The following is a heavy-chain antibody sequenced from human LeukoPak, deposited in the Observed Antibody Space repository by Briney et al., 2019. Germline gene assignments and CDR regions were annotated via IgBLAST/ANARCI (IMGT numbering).Heavy chain of an antibody. V-gene: IGHV4-59*01. J-gene: IGHJ3*02. CDR1: GGSISSYY. CDR3: AGTRPFDAFDI. CDR2: IYYSGST. Sequence: SETLSLTCTVSGGSISSYYWSWIRQPPGKGLEWIGYIYYSGSTNYNPSLKSRFTISVDTSKNQFSLKLSSVTAADTAVYYCAGTRPFDAFDIWGQGTMVTVSS.